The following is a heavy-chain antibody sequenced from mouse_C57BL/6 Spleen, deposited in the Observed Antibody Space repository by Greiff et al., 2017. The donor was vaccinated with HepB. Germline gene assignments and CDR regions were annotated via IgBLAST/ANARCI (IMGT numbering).Heavy chain of an antibody. Sequence: EVMLVESGEGLVKPGGSLKLSCAASGFTFSSYAMSWVRQTPEKRLEWVAYISSGGDYIYYADTVKGRFTISRDNARNTLYLQMSSLKSEDTAMYYGTRDSSGYRYFDYWGQGTTLTVSS. CDR1: GFTFSSYA. CDR2: ISSGGDYI. J-gene: IGHJ2*01. D-gene: IGHD3-2*02. CDR3: TRDSSGYRYFDY. V-gene: IGHV5-9-1*02.